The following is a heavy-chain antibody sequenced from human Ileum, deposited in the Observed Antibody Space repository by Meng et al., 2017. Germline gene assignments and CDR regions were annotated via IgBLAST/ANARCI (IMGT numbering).Heavy chain of an antibody. CDR1: GFSFSRYG. D-gene: IGHD2-2*01. Sequence: GESLKISCAASGFSFSRYGMHWVRQAPGKGLEWVAVIWYDGSNEHYTDSVKGRFTISRDNSKQTLYLQMNSLRAEDTAVYYCARGTVASAMDSFDLWGQGTMVTVSS. V-gene: IGHV3-33*01. J-gene: IGHJ3*01. CDR3: ARGTVASAMDSFDL. CDR2: IWYDGSNE.